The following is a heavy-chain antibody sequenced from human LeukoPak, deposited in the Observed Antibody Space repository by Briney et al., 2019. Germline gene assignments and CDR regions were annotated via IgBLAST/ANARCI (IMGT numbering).Heavy chain of an antibody. Sequence: PGGSLRLSCAASGFTYSSYAMIWVRQAPGKGLEWFLAISSSGGDTYYADSVKGRFTISRDNTKNTLYLQINSLRAEDTALDYCAKGGNSNTWYAENFQHWGQGTLVTVSS. CDR2: ISSSGGDT. J-gene: IGHJ1*01. CDR1: GFTYSSYA. D-gene: IGHD6-13*01. CDR3: AKGGNSNTWYAENFQH. V-gene: IGHV3-23*01.